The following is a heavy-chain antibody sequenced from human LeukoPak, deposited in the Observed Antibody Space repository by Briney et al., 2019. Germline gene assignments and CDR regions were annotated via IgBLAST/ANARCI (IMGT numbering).Heavy chain of an antibody. J-gene: IGHJ6*02. CDR1: GYTFTSYD. D-gene: IGHD3-3*01. Sequence: ASVKVSCKASGYTFTSYDINWVRQATGQGLEWMGWMNPNSGNTGYAQKFQGRVTMTRDTSTSTVYMELSSLRSEDTAVYYCAREAYDFWSGYHNNYYYYYGMDVWGQGTTVTVSS. CDR2: MNPNSGNT. V-gene: IGHV1-8*01. CDR3: AREAYDFWSGYHNNYYYYYGMDV.